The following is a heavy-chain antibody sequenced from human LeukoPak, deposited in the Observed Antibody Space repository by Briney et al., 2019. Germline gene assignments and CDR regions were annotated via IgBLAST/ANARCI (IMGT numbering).Heavy chain of an antibody. CDR1: GYTLTELS. CDR2: FDPEDGET. CDR3: ATVRGGRDATDTYYFDY. Sequence: ASVKVSCKVSGYTLTELSMHWVRQAPGKGLGWMGGFDPEDGETIYAQKFQGRVTMTEDTSTDTAYMELSSLRSEDTAVYYCATVRGGRDATDTYYFDYWGQGTLVTVSS. J-gene: IGHJ4*02. V-gene: IGHV1-24*01. D-gene: IGHD2-15*01.